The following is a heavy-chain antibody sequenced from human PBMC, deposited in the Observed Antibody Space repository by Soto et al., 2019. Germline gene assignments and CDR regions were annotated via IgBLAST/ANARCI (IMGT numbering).Heavy chain of an antibody. D-gene: IGHD3-3*01. Sequence: GGSLRLSCAASGFTFSSYGMHWVRQAPGKGLEWVAVIWYDGSNKYYADSVKGRFTISRDNSKNTLYLQMNSLRAEDTAVYYCARGPWRGRFNAFDIWGQGTMVTVSS. J-gene: IGHJ3*02. CDR3: ARGPWRGRFNAFDI. CDR2: IWYDGSNK. CDR1: GFTFSSYG. V-gene: IGHV3-33*01.